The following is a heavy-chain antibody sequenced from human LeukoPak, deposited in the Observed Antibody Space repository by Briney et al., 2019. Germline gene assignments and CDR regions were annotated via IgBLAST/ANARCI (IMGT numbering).Heavy chain of an antibody. V-gene: IGHV4-4*02. CDR2: IYHSGST. CDR1: GGSISSSNW. J-gene: IGHJ4*02. Sequence: PSETLSLTCAVSGGSISSSNWWTWVRQPPGKGLEWIGYIYHSGSTYYNPSLKSRVTISVDRSKNQFSLKLSSVTAADTAVYYCARSPPGGDFDYWGQGTLVTVSS. CDR3: ARSPPGGDFDY. D-gene: IGHD1-14*01.